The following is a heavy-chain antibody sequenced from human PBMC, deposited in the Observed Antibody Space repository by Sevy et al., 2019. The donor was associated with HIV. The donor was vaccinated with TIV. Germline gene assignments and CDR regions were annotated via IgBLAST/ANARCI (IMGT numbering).Heavy chain of an antibody. CDR2: ISGSGSST. CDR1: GFTFSSYA. D-gene: IGHD2-21*02. J-gene: IGHJ3*02. Sequence: GGSLRLSCAASGFTFSSYAMSWVRQTPGKGLEWVSAISGSGSSTYYADSVKGRFTISRDNSKNTLYLQMNSLRAEDTAVYYCVKDRHIVVVTAIQGDAFDIWGQGTMVTVSS. CDR3: VKDRHIVVVTAIQGDAFDI. V-gene: IGHV3-23*01.